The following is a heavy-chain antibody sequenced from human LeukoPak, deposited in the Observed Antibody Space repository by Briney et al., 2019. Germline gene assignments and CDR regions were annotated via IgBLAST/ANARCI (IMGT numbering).Heavy chain of an antibody. D-gene: IGHD3-10*01. CDR1: GFTFTSST. Sequence: SVPFSRTASGFTFTSSTVQWVRQARGQGLEWIGCIIVGSGNINYAQKFQERVTITRDKSTSTAYMEMGSLRSEDTAVYYCAAITVVLSWGQGTLVTVSS. J-gene: IGHJ5*02. CDR2: IIVGSGNI. V-gene: IGHV1-58*01. CDR3: AAITVVLS.